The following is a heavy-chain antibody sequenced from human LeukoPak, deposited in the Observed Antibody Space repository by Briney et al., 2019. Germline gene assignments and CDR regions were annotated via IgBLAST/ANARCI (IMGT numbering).Heavy chain of an antibody. CDR1: GFTVSSSY. CDR2: IYSSGST. V-gene: IGHV3-53*01. J-gene: IGHJ4*02. CDR3: ARVDNSGEGYFDC. D-gene: IGHD2-2*03. Sequence: GGSLRLSCAASGFTVSSSYMGWVRQAPGKGLEWISVIYSSGSTYYADSVNGRFRISRDNSKNTVYLQMNILRAEDTAMYYCARVDNSGEGYFDCWGQGTLVTVSS.